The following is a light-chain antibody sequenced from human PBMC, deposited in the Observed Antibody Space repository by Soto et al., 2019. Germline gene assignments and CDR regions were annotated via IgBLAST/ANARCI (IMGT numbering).Light chain of an antibody. CDR3: QQYDNSPLT. CDR2: GAS. CDR1: QSVSSSF. Sequence: EIVLTQSPGTLSLSPGERATLSCRASQSVSSSFLAWYQQKPGQAPRLLIYGASSRATGIPDRFSGSGSGTDFTLTISRLGPEDFAVYYCQQYDNSPLTFGGGTKVEIK. J-gene: IGKJ4*01. V-gene: IGKV3-20*01.